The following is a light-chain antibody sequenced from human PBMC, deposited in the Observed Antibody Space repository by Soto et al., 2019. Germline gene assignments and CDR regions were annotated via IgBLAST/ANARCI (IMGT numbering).Light chain of an antibody. CDR1: QTVRNNY. Sequence: EIVLTQSPGTLSLSPGERATLSCRASQTVRNNYLAWYQQKPGQAPRLLIYDASSRATGIPARFSGSGSGTDFTLTISSLEPEDFALYYCHQRQSWPRTFGQGTKVDI. V-gene: IGKV3D-20*02. J-gene: IGKJ1*01. CDR3: HQRQSWPRT. CDR2: DAS.